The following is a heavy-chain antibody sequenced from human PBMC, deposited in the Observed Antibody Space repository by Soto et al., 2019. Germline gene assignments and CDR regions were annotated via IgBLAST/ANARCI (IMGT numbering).Heavy chain of an antibody. D-gene: IGHD3-10*01. V-gene: IGHV4-39*01. CDR1: GGSISSSSYY. CDR2: LYYSSGSS. Sequence: TVSGGSISSSSYYWGWIRQSPGKGLEWIGSLYYSSGSSYYNPSLKSRVTISVGTSKNQFSLQLSSVTAADAAVYFCARREGSGSYFYYYYGFDVWGQGTTVTVSS. J-gene: IGHJ6*02. CDR3: ARREGSGSYFYYYYGFDV.